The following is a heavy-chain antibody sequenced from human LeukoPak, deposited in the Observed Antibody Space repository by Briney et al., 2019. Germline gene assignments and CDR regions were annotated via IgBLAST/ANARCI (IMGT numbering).Heavy chain of an antibody. V-gene: IGHV1-69*01. D-gene: IGHD5-12*01. Sequence: ASVKVSCEASGGTFSSYAISWVRQAPGQGLEWMGGIIPIFGTANYAQKFQGRVTITADESTSTAYMELSSLRSEDTAVYYCARVTDIVATVDYYGMDVWGQGTTVTVSS. CDR3: ARVTDIVATVDYYGMDV. CDR2: IIPIFGTA. J-gene: IGHJ6*02. CDR1: GGTFSSYA.